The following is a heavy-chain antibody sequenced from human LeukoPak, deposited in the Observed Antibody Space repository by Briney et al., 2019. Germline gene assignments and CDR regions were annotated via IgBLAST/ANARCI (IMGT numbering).Heavy chain of an antibody. CDR3: ASSTGVHGHFDY. D-gene: IGHD2-2*01. CDR2: INHSGST. Sequence: SETLSLTGAVYGGSFSGYYWSWIRQPPGKGLEWSGEINHSGSTNYNPSLKSRVTISVDTSKNQFSLKLSSVTAADTAVYYCASSTGVHGHFDYWGQGTLVTVSS. J-gene: IGHJ4*02. V-gene: IGHV4-34*01. CDR1: GGSFSGYY.